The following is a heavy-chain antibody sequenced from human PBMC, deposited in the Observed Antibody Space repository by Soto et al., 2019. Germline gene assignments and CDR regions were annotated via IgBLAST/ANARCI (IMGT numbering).Heavy chain of an antibody. Sequence: QLQLQESGPGLVKPSETLSLTCTVSGGSISSSSYYWGWIRQPPGKGLEWIGSIYYSGSTYYNPSLKSRVTISVDTSKNQFSLKLSSVTAADTAVYYCARRRVNNWFDPWGQGTLVTVSS. CDR3: ARRRVNNWFDP. CDR1: GGSISSSSYY. J-gene: IGHJ5*02. V-gene: IGHV4-39*01. CDR2: IYYSGST.